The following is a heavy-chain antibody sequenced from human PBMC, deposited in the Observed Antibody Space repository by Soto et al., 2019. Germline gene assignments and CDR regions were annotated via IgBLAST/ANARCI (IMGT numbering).Heavy chain of an antibody. CDR3: GAQPDYPRGYYYYGMDV. CDR2: ISSSSSYI. J-gene: IGHJ6*02. Sequence: EVQLVESGGGLVKPGGSLRLSCAASGFTFSSYSMNWVRQAPGKGLEWVSSISSSSSYIYYADSVKGRFTISRDNAKNSLYLQMNSLRAEDTAVYYCGAQPDYPRGYYYYGMDVWGQGTTVTVSS. D-gene: IGHD5-12*01. CDR1: GFTFSSYS. V-gene: IGHV3-21*01.